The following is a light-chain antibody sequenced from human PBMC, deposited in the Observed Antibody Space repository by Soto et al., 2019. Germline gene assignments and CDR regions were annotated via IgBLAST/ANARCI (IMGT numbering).Light chain of an antibody. V-gene: IGLV2-23*02. J-gene: IGLJ7*01. CDR2: EVS. CDR3: CSYGGSRAV. Sequence: QSVLTQPASVSGSPGHSITISCTGTSSDVGSHNLVSWYQQHPGQAPKLMIYEVSKRPLGVSARFSASKSGNTASLTISGLQAEDEADDYCCSYGGSRAVFGGGTQLTVL. CDR1: SSDVGSHNL.